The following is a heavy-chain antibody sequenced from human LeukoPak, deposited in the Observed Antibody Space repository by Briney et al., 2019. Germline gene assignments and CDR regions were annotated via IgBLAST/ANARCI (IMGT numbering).Heavy chain of an antibody. CDR1: GFIFSDYW. CDR3: SKGGGYVRMDV. D-gene: IGHD5-12*01. Sequence: GGSLRLSCAASGFIFSDYWLSWVRQAPGKGLEWVANIKQDGSETHYVDSVKGRFTISRDNAKNPLFLQMNSLRADDTAVYYCSKGGGYVRMDVWGQGTTVTVSS. V-gene: IGHV3-7*03. CDR2: IKQDGSET. J-gene: IGHJ6*02.